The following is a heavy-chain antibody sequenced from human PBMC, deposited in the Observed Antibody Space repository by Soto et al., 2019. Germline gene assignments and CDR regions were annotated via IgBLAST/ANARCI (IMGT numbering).Heavy chain of an antibody. D-gene: IGHD5-12*01. V-gene: IGHV4-4*02. Sequence: PSETLSLTCAVSGGSISSSNWWSWVRQPPGKGLEWIGEIYHSGSTNYNPSLKSRVTISVDKSKNQFSLKLSSVTAADTAVYYCARVYSGYDSPQYYYYYGMDVWGQGTTVTVSS. CDR1: GGSISSSNW. J-gene: IGHJ6*02. CDR2: IYHSGST. CDR3: ARVYSGYDSPQYYYYYGMDV.